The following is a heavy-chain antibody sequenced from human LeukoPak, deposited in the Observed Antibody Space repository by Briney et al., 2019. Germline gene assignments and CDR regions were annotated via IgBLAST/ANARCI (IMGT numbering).Heavy chain of an antibody. CDR2: IYHSGST. Sequence: SETLSLTCAVSGGSISSDGYPWNWIRQTPGKGLEWVGYIYHSGSTYFNPSLKSRVTISVDRSKNQFSLKLSSVTAADTAVYYCARDRDLGYYDVWGQGTMVTVSS. CDR3: ARDRDLGYYDV. D-gene: IGHD5-18*01. CDR1: GGSISSDGYP. V-gene: IGHV4-30-2*01. J-gene: IGHJ3*01.